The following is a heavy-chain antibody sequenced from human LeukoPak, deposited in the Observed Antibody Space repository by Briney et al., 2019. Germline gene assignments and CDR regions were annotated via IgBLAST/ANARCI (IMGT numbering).Heavy chain of an antibody. J-gene: IGHJ4*02. CDR3: ARGRGYSYGYYFDY. CDR1: GGSISSYY. Sequence: SETLSLTCTVSGGSISSYYGSWIRQPPGKGLECIGYIYYSGSTNYNPSLKSRVTISVDTSKNQFSLKLSSVTAADTAVYYCARGRGYSYGYYFDYWGQGTLVTVSS. D-gene: IGHD5-18*01. CDR2: IYYSGST. V-gene: IGHV4-59*01.